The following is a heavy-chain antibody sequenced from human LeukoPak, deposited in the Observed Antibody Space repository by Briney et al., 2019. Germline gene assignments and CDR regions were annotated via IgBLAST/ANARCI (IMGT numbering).Heavy chain of an antibody. D-gene: IGHD5-18*01. CDR2: ISYDGSNK. CDR3: AAKGYSYGNNAFDI. J-gene: IGHJ3*02. Sequence: GGSLRLSCAASGFTFNSCGMHWVRQAPGKGLEGVAVISYDGSNKFYADSVTGRFTISRDNSKNTLYLQMSSLRAEETAVYYCAAKGYSYGNNAFDIWGQGTMVTVSS. V-gene: IGHV3-30*03. CDR1: GFTFNSCG.